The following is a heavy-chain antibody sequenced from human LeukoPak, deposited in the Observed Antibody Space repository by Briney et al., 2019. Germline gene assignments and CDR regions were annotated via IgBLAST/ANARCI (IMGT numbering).Heavy chain of an antibody. CDR2: FSSSGNT. CDR3: ARYDSSGRTFDF. V-gene: IGHV4-59*01. CDR1: GGSFSGYY. J-gene: IGHJ4*02. D-gene: IGHD3-22*01. Sequence: SETLSLTCAVYGGSFSGYYWSWIRQPPGKGLEWIGYFSSSGNTNYNPSLKRRVTISRDTSKNQVFLKLSSVTAADTAVYFCARYDSSGRTFDFWGQGTLVTVSS.